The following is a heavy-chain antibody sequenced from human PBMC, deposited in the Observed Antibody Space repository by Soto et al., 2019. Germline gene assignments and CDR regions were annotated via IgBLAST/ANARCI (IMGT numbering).Heavy chain of an antibody. J-gene: IGHJ6*02. CDR3: VRVSGSYYYGMDV. Sequence: SETLSLTCAVSGGSISSSNWWSWVRQPPGKGLEWIGEIYHSGSTNYNPSLKSRVTISVDKSKNQFSLKLSSVTAADTAVYYCVRVSGSYYYGMDVWGQGSTVPVSS. D-gene: IGHD6-25*01. CDR2: IYHSGST. CDR1: GGSISSSNW. V-gene: IGHV4-4*02.